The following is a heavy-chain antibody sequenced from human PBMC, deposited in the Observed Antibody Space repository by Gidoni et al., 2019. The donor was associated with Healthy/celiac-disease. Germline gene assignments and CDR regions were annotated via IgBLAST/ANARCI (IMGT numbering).Heavy chain of an antibody. Sequence: EVQLVESGGGLVKPGGSLRLSCAASGFTFSSYNLNWVRQAPGKGLEWVSSISSRSNYIYYADSVKGRFTISRDNAKNSLYLQMNSLRAEDTAVYYCATGIWEDAFDIWGQGTMVTISS. J-gene: IGHJ3*02. D-gene: IGHD1-26*01. CDR2: ISSRSNYI. CDR1: GFTFSSYN. V-gene: IGHV3-21*01. CDR3: ATGIWEDAFDI.